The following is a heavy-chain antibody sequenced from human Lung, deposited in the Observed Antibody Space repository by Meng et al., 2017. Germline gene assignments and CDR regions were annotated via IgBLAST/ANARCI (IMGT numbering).Heavy chain of an antibody. CDR3: AKYSYGLGDYFDN. Sequence: GRVVGAGGGLVRPGGSLRLSCAASGFSFSSYAMSWVRRAPGKGLEWLEALSGGGFTTYYADSVKGRFTISRHNSKNTLYLQVNSLRAEDTALYYCAKYSYGLGDYFDNWGQGALVTVSS. V-gene: IGHV3-23*04. D-gene: IGHD3-10*01. CDR1: GFSFSSYA. J-gene: IGHJ4*02. CDR2: LSGGGFTT.